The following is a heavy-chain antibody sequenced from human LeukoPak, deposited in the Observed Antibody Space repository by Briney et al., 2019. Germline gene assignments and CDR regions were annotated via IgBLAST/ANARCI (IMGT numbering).Heavy chain of an antibody. V-gene: IGHV3-11*01. CDR1: GFTFSDYY. J-gene: IGHJ4*02. D-gene: IGHD3-10*01. CDR3: ARDGARGSGNPCFDY. CDR2: ISGDGTTI. Sequence: GGSLRLSCAASGFTFSDYYMSWIRQAPGKGLEWLSFISGDGTTIYYADSVKGRFTISRDNAKNSLFLQMNSLTAEDTATYYCARDGARGSGNPCFDYWGQGTLVTVSS.